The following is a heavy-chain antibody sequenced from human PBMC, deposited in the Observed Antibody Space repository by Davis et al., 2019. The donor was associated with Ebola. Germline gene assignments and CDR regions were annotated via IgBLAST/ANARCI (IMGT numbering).Heavy chain of an antibody. V-gene: IGHV3-48*01. CDR1: GFTFSSYS. D-gene: IGHD2-2*01. Sequence: GESLKISCAASGFTFSSYSMNWVRQAPGKGLEWVSYISSSSSTIYYADSVKGRFTISRDNSKNTLYLQMNSLRAEDTAVYYCAKPDCSSTSCYWGYYFDYWGQGTLVTVSS. CDR2: ISSSSSTI. J-gene: IGHJ4*02. CDR3: AKPDCSSTSCYWGYYFDY.